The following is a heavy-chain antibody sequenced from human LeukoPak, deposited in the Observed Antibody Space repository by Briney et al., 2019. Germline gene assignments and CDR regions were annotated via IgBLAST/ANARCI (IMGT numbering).Heavy chain of an antibody. D-gene: IGHD2-15*01. CDR3: ARGPRAHIVVVVAATRPFDY. V-gene: IGHV4-38-2*02. J-gene: IGHJ4*02. Sequence: SETLSLTCTVSGYSISSGYYWGWIRQPPGKGLEWIGSIYHSGSTYYNPSLKSRVTISVDTSKNQFSLKLSSVTAADTAVYYCARGPRAHIVVVVAATRPFDYWGQGTLVTVSS. CDR1: GYSISSGYY. CDR2: IYHSGST.